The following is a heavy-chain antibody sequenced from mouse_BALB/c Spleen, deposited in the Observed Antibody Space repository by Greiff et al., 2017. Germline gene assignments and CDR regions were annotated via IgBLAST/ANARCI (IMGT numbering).Heavy chain of an antibody. D-gene: IGHD1-3*01. CDR3: ARNGGNNPYYAMDY. CDR1: GFSLTSYG. J-gene: IGHJ4*01. CDR2: IWSGGST. Sequence: VKVVESGPGLVQPSQSLSITCTVSGFSLTSYGVHWVRQSPGKGLEWLGVIWSGGSTDYNAAFISRLSISKDNSKSQVFFKMNSLQANDTAIYYCARNGGNNPYYAMDYWGQGTSVTVSS. V-gene: IGHV2-2*02.